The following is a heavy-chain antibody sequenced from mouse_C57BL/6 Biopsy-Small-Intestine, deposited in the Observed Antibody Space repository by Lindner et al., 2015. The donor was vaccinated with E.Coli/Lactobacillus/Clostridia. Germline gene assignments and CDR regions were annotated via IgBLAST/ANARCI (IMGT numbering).Heavy chain of an antibody. CDR3: FYGDYAGAMDY. CDR2: IYPRSGNT. V-gene: IGHV1-81*01. D-gene: IGHD2-13*01. Sequence: VQLQESGAGMVRPGASVKLSCKASGYTFSSFGISWVKQRTGQGLEWIGEIYPRSGNTYYNEKFKGKATLTADKSSSTAHMQLSRLTSEDSAVYFCFYGDYAGAMDYWGQGTSVTVSS. CDR1: GYTFSSFG. J-gene: IGHJ4*01.